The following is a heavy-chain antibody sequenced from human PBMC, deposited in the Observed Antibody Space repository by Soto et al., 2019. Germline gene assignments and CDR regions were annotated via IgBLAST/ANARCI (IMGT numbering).Heavy chain of an antibody. CDR2: ISSSSSTI. J-gene: IGHJ4*02. D-gene: IGHD4-17*01. V-gene: IGHV3-48*01. CDR1: GFTFSDYS. CDR3: ARERLRGDY. Sequence: EVQLVESRGGLVQPGGSLRLSCAASGFTFSDYSMNWVRQAPGKGLEWLSYISSSSSTIYYADSVKGRFTISRDNAKNSLYLQMNSLRAEDTAVYYCARERLRGDYWGQGTLVTVSS.